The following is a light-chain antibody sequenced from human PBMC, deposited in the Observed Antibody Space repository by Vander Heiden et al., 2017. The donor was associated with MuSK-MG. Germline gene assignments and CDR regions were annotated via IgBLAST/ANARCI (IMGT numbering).Light chain of an antibody. CDR3: QQLNSYPLT. CDR2: AAS. Sequence: DIQLTPSPSFLSASVGDRVTITCRASQGISSYLAWYQQKPGKAPKLLIYAASTLQSGVPSRFSGSGSGTEFTLTISSLQPEDFATYYCQQLNSYPLTFGGGTKVEIK. J-gene: IGKJ4*01. CDR1: QGISSY. V-gene: IGKV1-9*01.